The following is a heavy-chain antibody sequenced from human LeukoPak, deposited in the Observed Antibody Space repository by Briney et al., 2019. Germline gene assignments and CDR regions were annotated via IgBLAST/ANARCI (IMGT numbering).Heavy chain of an antibody. D-gene: IGHD2-15*01. V-gene: IGHV3-74*01. CDR3: ARDLVGYVAYFDY. Sequence: PGGSLRLSCAASGFTFSSYWMHWVRQAPGKGLVWVSRINSEGTSTSYADCVKGRFTISRDNAENSLYLQMNSLRAEDTAVYYCARDLVGYVAYFDYWGQGTLVTVSS. J-gene: IGHJ4*02. CDR2: INSEGTST. CDR1: GFTFSSYW.